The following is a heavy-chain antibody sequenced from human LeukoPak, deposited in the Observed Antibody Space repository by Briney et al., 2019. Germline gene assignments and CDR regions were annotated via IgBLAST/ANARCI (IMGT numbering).Heavy chain of an antibody. CDR1: VFTLSSYS. J-gene: IGHJ5*02. V-gene: IGHV3-21*01. CDR2: ISSSSSYI. Sequence: PGGSLRLSCAASVFTLSSYSMNWVRQAPGKGLEGVSSISSSSSYIYYADSVQGRFTISRDHAKNSLYLQMNSLRAEDTAVYYCATIAAAGFWFDPWGQGTLVTVSS. CDR3: ATIAAAGFWFDP. D-gene: IGHD6-13*01.